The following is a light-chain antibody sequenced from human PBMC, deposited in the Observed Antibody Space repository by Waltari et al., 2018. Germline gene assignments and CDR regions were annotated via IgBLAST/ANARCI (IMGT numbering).Light chain of an antibody. CDR2: YNN. CDR1: TSNLGAGYD. J-gene: IGLJ2*01. CDR3: QSYDDSLGASGV. V-gene: IGLV1-40*01. Sequence: QSVLTQPPSVSGAPGQGVTISCTGGTSNLGAGYDVHWYQQLPGTAPKLLIYYNNRRPSGVPDRFSASKSGTSASLAITGLQTEDEADYYCQSYDDSLGASGVFGGGTKLNVL.